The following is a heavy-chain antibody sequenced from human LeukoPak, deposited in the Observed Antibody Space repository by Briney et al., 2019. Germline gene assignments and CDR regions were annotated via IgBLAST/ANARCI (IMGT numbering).Heavy chain of an antibody. D-gene: IGHD5-24*01. CDR2: ISWNSGSI. J-gene: IGHJ4*02. CDR1: GFTFDDYA. V-gene: IGHV3-9*01. CDR3: AKDMAANPKYYFDY. Sequence: GGSLRLSCAASGFTFDDYAMHWVRQAPGKGLEWVSGISWNSGSIGYADSVKGRFTISRDNAKNSLYLQMNSLRAEDTALYYCAKDMAANPKYYFDYWGQGTLVTVSS.